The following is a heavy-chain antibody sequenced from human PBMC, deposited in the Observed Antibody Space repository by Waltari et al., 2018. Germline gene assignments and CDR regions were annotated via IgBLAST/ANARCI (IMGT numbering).Heavy chain of an antibody. CDR3: ARAEINWNSGTNWFDP. CDR2: IYTSGST. CDR1: GGSISSGSYY. V-gene: IGHV4-61*02. Sequence: QVQLQESGPGLVKPSQTLSLTCTVSGGSISSGSYYWSWIRQPAGKGLEWIGRIYTSGSTNYNPSLKSRVTRSVDTSTNQFSRKLSSVTAADTAVYYCARAEINWNSGTNWFDPWGQGTLVIVSS. D-gene: IGHD1-1*01. J-gene: IGHJ5*02.